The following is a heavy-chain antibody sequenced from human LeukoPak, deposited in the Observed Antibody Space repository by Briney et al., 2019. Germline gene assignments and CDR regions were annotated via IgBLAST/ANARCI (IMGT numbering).Heavy chain of an antibody. CDR3: AKGEGYSYYTLLDY. Sequence: GGSLRLSCAASGFTFSSYAMSWVRQAPGKGLEWVSAISGSGGSTYHADSVKGRFTISRDNSKNTLSLQMNSLRSEDTAVYSCAKGEGYSYYTLLDYWGQGTLVTVSS. V-gene: IGHV3-23*01. CDR2: ISGSGGST. CDR1: GFTFSSYA. D-gene: IGHD4-11*01. J-gene: IGHJ4*02.